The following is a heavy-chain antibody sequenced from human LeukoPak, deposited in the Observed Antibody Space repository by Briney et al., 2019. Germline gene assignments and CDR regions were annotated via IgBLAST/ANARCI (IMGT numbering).Heavy chain of an antibody. J-gene: IGHJ4*02. CDR3: ARVQVAPPATTIHY. Sequence: PSETLSLTCAVYGGSLSGYYWSWSRQPPGKGLEWIGEINHSGSTNYNPSLESRVTISVDTSKNQFSLKLSSVTAADTAVYYCARVQVAPPATTIHYWGQGTLVTVSS. D-gene: IGHD2-2*01. CDR1: GGSLSGYY. CDR2: INHSGST. V-gene: IGHV4-34*01.